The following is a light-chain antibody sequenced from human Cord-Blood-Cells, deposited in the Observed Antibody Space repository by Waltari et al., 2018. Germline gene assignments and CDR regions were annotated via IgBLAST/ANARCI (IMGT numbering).Light chain of an antibody. V-gene: IGLV2-14*01. CDR3: SSYTSSSTLV. CDR1: SSDAGGYNY. Sequence: QSALTQPASVSRSPGQSITISCTGTSSDAGGYNYVSWYQQHPGKAPKLMIYDVSKRPSGVSNRFSGSKSGNTASLTISGLQAEDEADYYCSSYTSSSTLVFGGGTKLTVL. CDR2: DVS. J-gene: IGLJ3*02.